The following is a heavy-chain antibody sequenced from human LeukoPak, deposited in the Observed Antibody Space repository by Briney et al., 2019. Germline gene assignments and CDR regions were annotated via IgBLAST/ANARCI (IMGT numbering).Heavy chain of an antibody. CDR2: IYYSGST. CDR1: GGSISSSSYY. V-gene: IGHV4-39*01. CDR3: ARPLDPNWFDP. J-gene: IGHJ5*02. Sequence: SETLSLTCTVSGGSISSSSYYWGWIRQPPGKGLEWIGSIYYSGSTYYNPSLKSRVTISVDTSKNQFSLKLSSVTAADTAVYYCARPLDPNWFDPWGQGTLVTVSS.